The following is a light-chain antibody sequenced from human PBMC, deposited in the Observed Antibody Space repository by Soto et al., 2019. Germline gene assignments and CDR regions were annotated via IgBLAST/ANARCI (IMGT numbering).Light chain of an antibody. CDR2: GHN. J-gene: IGLJ3*02. CDR1: TSNIGTNY. CDR3: AVWDDSLSGVV. V-gene: IGLV1-47*01. Sequence: QSVLTQPPSASGTPGQTVTISSSGATSNIGTNYVSWYQHLPGTAPKLLIYGHNQRPSGVPDRFSGSKSGTSASLAISGLRSDDEADYYCAVWDDSLSGVVFGGGTKLTVL.